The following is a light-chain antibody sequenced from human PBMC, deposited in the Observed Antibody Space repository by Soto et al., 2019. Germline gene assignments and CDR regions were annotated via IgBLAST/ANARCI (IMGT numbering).Light chain of an antibody. J-gene: IGLJ3*02. CDR1: SSNFGAGYD. V-gene: IGLV1-40*01. Sequence: QSVLTQPPSVSGAPGQRVTISCTGSSSNFGAGYDVHWYQHLPGTAPKLLIYNNNNRPSGVPDRFSGSKSGTSASLAITGLRAEDEADYYCQSYDTSLSGWVFGGGTQLTVL. CDR2: NNN. CDR3: QSYDTSLSGWV.